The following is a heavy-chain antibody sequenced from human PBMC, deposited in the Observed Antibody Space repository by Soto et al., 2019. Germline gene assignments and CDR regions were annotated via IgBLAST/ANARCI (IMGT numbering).Heavy chain of an antibody. CDR2: VYSGGST. D-gene: IGHD6-13*01. CDR1: GFTVSSNY. CDR3: ARPMGQLGRYYYYGMDV. Sequence: LRLSCAASGFTVSSNYMSWVRQAPGKGLEWVSVVYSGGSTYYADSVKGRFTISRDNSKNTLYLQMNSLRAEDTAVYYCARPMGQLGRYYYYGMDVWGQGTTVTVSS. J-gene: IGHJ6*02. V-gene: IGHV3-53*01.